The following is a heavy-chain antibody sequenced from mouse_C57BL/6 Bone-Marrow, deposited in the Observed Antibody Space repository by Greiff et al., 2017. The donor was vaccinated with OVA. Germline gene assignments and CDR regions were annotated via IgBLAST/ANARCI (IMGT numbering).Heavy chain of an antibody. CDR2: INPNNGGT. V-gene: IGHV1-18*01. CDR1: GYTFTDYN. D-gene: IGHD1-1*01. CDR3: ARAITTVVPYAMDY. Sequence: VQLKESGPELVKPGASVKIPCKASGYTFTDYNMDWVKQSHGKSLEWIGDINPNNGGTIYNQKFKGKATLTVDKSSSTAYMELRSLTSEDTAVYYCARAITTVVPYAMDYWGQGTSVTVSS. J-gene: IGHJ4*01.